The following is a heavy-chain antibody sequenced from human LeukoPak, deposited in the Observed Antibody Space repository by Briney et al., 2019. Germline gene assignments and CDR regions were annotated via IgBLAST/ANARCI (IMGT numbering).Heavy chain of an antibody. CDR3: ARDIRVRYMPMVRAVEYYQYHAMDV. CDR1: GFSLTSNG. V-gene: IGHV3-30*03. Sequence: PGGSVRLSCTASGFSLTSNGMHWVRQAPGKGLEWVAFISHDGNKKYYADSVKGRFTVSRDSSNSTLFLQMDSLRRDDTAVYYCARDIRVRYMPMVRAVEYYQYHAMDVWGNGTTVTVYS. CDR2: ISHDGNKK. J-gene: IGHJ6*04. D-gene: IGHD3-10*01.